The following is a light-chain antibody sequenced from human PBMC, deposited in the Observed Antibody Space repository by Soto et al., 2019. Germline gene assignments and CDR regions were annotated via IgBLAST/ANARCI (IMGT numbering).Light chain of an antibody. CDR2: EGN. V-gene: IGLV2-23*01. J-gene: IGLJ1*01. CDR1: ISDVGSSNL. CDR3: CSYVGARRYV. Sequence: QSVLTQPASVSGSPGQSITISCAGSISDVGSSNLVSWYQQHPGKVPKLIIYEGNRRPSGVSSRFSGSNSGKTASLTISGLQAEYEADYYCCSYVGARRYVFVIATKLTVL.